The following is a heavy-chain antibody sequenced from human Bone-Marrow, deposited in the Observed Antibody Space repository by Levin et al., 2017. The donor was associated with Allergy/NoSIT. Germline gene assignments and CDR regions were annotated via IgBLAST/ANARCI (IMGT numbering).Heavy chain of an antibody. D-gene: IGHD2-21*01. CDR1: GFTFSRSA. CDR3: AKEGIYGAVN. Sequence: QAGGSLRLSCAGSGFTFSRSALTWVRQAPGKGLEWVSAISGSSEDPSYAASVKGRFTISRDNSNNTLYLQMNGLRVDDTAIYYCAKEGIYGAVNWGQGTLVAVSS. CDR2: ISGSSEDP. J-gene: IGHJ4*02. V-gene: IGHV3-23*01.